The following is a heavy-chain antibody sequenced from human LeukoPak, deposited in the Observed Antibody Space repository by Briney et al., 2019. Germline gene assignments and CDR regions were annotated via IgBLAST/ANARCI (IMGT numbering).Heavy chain of an antibody. CDR1: GGSFSGYY. Sequence: PSETLSLTCAVYGGSFSGYYWSWIRQPPGKGLEWIGEINHSGSTNYNPSLKSRVTISVDTSKNQFSLKLSSVTAADTAVYYCAKSSWYYFGYWGQGTLVTVSS. CDR2: INHSGST. V-gene: IGHV4-34*01. CDR3: AKSSWYYFGY. J-gene: IGHJ4*02. D-gene: IGHD6-13*01.